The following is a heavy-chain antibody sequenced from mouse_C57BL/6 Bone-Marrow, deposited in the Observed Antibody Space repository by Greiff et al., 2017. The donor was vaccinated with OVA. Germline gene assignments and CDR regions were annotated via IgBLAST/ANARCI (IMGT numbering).Heavy chain of an antibody. V-gene: IGHV14-4*01. D-gene: IGHD1-1*01. CDR1: GFNIKDDY. J-gene: IGHJ1*03. Sequence: EVQLQESGAELVRPGASVKLSCTASGFNIKDDYMHWVKQRPEQGLEWIGWIDPENGDTEYASKFQGKATITADTSSNTAYLQLSSLTSEDTAVYYCTTVLRYWYFDVWGTGTTVTVSS. CDR2: IDPENGDT. CDR3: TTVLRYWYFDV.